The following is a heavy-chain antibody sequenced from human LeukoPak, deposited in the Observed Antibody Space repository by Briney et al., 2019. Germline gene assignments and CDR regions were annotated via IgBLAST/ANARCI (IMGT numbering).Heavy chain of an antibody. CDR3: ARSRYGPRLGN. J-gene: IGHJ4*02. CDR1: GASFSDNY. D-gene: IGHD3-10*01. V-gene: IGHV4-34*01. Sequence: KPSETLSLTCAVWGASFSDNYWSWIRQFPEKGGEGRGEINKSGSTSYNPSLNSRVIVLGDVSENQFSVRLSSVPAADTAVYYCARSRYGPRLGNWAQGPLVPVSS. CDR2: INKSGST.